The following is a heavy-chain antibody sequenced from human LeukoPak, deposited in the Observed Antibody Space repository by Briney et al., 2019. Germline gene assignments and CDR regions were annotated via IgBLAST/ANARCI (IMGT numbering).Heavy chain of an antibody. CDR1: GYSFTSYW. D-gene: IGHD3-10*01. CDR3: ARGVVREPPIGMDV. Sequence: GEPLRISCKGSGYSFTSYWISWVRQLPGKGLEWMGRIDPSDSYTTYSPSFQGHVTISADKSISTAYLQWSSLKASDTAMYYCARGVVREPPIGMDVWGKGTTVTVSS. V-gene: IGHV5-10-1*01. J-gene: IGHJ6*04. CDR2: IDPSDSYT.